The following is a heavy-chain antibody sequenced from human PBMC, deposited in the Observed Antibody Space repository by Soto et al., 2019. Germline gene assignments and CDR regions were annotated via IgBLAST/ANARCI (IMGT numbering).Heavy chain of an antibody. CDR2: IYPSGTT. J-gene: IGHJ5*02. V-gene: IGHV4-4*07. CDR3: ARESRSDCRSATCYSWFDP. D-gene: IGHD2-2*01. Sequence: SETLSLTCTVSGGSITSYYWSWLRQPAGKGLEWIGHIYPSGTTNYNPSLKSRVTMSVDTSKTHFSLKLSSVTAADTAVYYCARESRSDCRSATCYSWFDPWGQGTLVTVSS. CDR1: GGSITSYY.